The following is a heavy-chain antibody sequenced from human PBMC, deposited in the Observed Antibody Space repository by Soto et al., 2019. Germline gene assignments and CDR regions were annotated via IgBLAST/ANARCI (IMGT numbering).Heavy chain of an antibody. CDR2: MNPNSGNT. J-gene: IGHJ4*02. CDR3: AIYYFDSSGYYLYSALLYF. CDR1: GYTYTRND. D-gene: IGHD3-22*01. V-gene: IGHV1-8*01. Sequence: GSSVKASCKASGYTYTRNDINWGRQATGQGLEWMGWMNPNSGNTGYAQKFQGRVTMTRNTSISTAYMELSSLRSEDTAVYYCAIYYFDSSGYYLYSALLYFCGQGSSVIGSS.